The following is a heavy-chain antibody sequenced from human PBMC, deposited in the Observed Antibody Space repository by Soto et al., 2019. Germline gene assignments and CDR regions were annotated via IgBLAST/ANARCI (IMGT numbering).Heavy chain of an antibody. CDR2: RYYSEST. Sequence: SETLSLTCTVSGGSITTGGYYWSWIRQLPGKGLEWIGHRYYSESTYYNPSLKSRVSISLDTSKNQFSLKLSFVTAADTAMYYCARTKCSGRSCYSSSLDYWGQGPPVTVYS. D-gene: IGHD2-15*01. V-gene: IGHV4-31*03. CDR3: ARTKCSGRSCYSSSLDY. J-gene: IGHJ4*02. CDR1: GGSITTGGYY.